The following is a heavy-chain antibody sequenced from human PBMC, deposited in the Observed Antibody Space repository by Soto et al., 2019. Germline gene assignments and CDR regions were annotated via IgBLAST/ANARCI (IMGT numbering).Heavy chain of an antibody. CDR2: IIPYYNTL. CDR1: EGTFNSYA. CDR3: ASGASRWYPYFFDS. Sequence: QAQVVQSGAEVRKPGSSVKLSCKASEGTFNSYAIAWVRQAPGQGLEWMGGIIPYYNTLNYAQKFQDRVTITADDSTNTVYMEPSSLRSDDTAGYFCASGASRWYPYFFDSWAQGTLVTVSS. V-gene: IGHV1-69*01. J-gene: IGHJ4*02. D-gene: IGHD6-13*01.